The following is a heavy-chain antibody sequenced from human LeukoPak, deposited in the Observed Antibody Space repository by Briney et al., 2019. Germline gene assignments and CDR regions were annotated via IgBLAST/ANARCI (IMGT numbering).Heavy chain of an antibody. CDR3: AKDGQLTIAAAGTGYFDY. J-gene: IGHJ4*02. V-gene: IGHV3-66*01. CDR2: IYSGGST. Sequence: GGSLRLSCAASGFTVSSNYMSWVRQAPGKGLEWVSVIYSGGSTYYADSVKGRFTISRDNSKNTLYLQMNSLRAEDTAVYYCAKDGQLTIAAAGTGYFDYWGQGTLVTVSS. D-gene: IGHD6-13*01. CDR1: GFTVSSNY.